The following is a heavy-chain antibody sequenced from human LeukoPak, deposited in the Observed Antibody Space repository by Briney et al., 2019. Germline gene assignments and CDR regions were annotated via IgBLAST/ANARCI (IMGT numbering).Heavy chain of an antibody. CDR2: INHSGST. J-gene: IGHJ4*02. D-gene: IGHD6-19*01. V-gene: IGHV4-34*01. CDR1: GGSFSGYF. Sequence: SETLSLTCAVYGGSFSGYFGSWIRQPPGKGLEGIGEINHSGSTDYNPSLKSRGTISVDTSKNQFSLKLSSFTAADTAVYYCARAVTGTSLVDFLGQGTLVAVSS. CDR3: ARAVTGTSLVDF.